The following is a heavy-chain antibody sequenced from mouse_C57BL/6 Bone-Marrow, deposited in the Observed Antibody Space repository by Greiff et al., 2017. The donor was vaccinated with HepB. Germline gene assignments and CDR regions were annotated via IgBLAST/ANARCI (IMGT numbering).Heavy chain of an antibody. CDR2: IYPGSGST. V-gene: IGHV1-55*01. D-gene: IGHD1-1*01. J-gene: IGHJ2*01. CDR1: GYTFTSYW. Sequence: QVQLQQPGAGLVKPGASVKMSCKASGYTFTSYWITWVKQRPGQGLEWIGDIYPGSGSTNYNGKFKSKATLTVDTSSSTAYMQLSSLTYDDSAVYYCTTTVVAACYFDYWGQGTTLTVSS. CDR3: TTTVVAACYFDY.